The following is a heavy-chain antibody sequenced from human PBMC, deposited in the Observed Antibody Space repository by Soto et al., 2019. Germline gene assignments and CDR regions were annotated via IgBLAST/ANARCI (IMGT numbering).Heavy chain of an antibody. CDR1: GTSISSYY. Sequence: SKTLSLTCTVSGTSISSYYWSWIRQPPGKGLEWIGYIYYSGSTNYNPSLKSRVTISVDTSKNQFSLKLSSVTAADTAVYYCARKDGYGDYFDYWGQGTLVTVSS. D-gene: IGHD4-17*01. V-gene: IGHV4-59*01. J-gene: IGHJ4*02. CDR2: IYYSGST. CDR3: ARKDGYGDYFDY.